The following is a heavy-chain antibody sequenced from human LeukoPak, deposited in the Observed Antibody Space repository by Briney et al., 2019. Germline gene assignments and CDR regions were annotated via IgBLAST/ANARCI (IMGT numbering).Heavy chain of an antibody. J-gene: IGHJ6*03. V-gene: IGHV4-39*01. CDR2: IYYSGST. Sequence: SETLSLTCTVSGGSISSSSYYWGWIRQPPGKGLEWIGSIYYSGSTYYNPSLKSRVTISVDTSKNQFSLKLGSVTAADTAVYYCASLVYCSSTSCYNYYYYYMDVWGKGTTVTVSS. CDR3: ASLVYCSSTSCYNYYYYYMDV. D-gene: IGHD2-2*02. CDR1: GGSISSSSYY.